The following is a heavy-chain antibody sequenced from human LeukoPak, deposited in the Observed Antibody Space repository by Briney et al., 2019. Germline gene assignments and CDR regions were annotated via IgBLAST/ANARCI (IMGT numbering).Heavy chain of an antibody. CDR3: ARGGTMVRGVILWFDP. CDR1: GGSFSGYY. J-gene: IGHJ5*02. D-gene: IGHD3-10*01. Sequence: SETLSLTCAVYGGSFSGYYWSWIRQPPGKGLEWIGEINHSGSTNYNPSLKSRVTISVDTSKNQFSLKLSSVTAADTAVYYCARGGTMVRGVILWFDPWGQGTLVTVSS. CDR2: INHSGST. V-gene: IGHV4-34*01.